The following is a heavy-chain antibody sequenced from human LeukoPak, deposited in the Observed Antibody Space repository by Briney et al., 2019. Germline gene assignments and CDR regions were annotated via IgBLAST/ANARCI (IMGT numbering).Heavy chain of an antibody. CDR2: VDHTGST. J-gene: IGHJ4*02. CDR3: ATSQYGSGSYATLDY. Sequence: SETLSLTCSVSDDSITMYYWTWIRQPPGKGLEWIGYVDHTGSTNFNPSLNGRVSISRDTTNNLFSLRLRSVTAADTAVYYCATSQYGSGSYATLDYWGQGTLVTVSS. D-gene: IGHD3-10*01. V-gene: IGHV4-59*01. CDR1: DDSITMYY.